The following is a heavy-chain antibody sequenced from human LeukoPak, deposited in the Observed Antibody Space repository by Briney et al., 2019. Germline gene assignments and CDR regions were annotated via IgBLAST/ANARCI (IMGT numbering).Heavy chain of an antibody. Sequence: SETLSLTCTVSGGSISSYYWSWIRQPAGKGLEWIGRIYTSGSTNYNPSLKSRVTISVDTSKNQFSLKLSSVTAADTAVYYCARGPGVGSGYNPTDYWGQGTLVTVSS. D-gene: IGHD5-12*01. J-gene: IGHJ4*02. V-gene: IGHV4-4*07. CDR2: IYTSGST. CDR1: GGSISSYY. CDR3: ARGPGVGSGYNPTDY.